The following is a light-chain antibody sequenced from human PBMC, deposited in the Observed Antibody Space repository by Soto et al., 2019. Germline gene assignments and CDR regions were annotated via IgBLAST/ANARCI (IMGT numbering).Light chain of an antibody. CDR3: AAWDDSPTTYVL. CDR1: STNIGNNY. CDR2: SNN. V-gene: IGLV1-47*02. J-gene: IGLJ2*01. Sequence: QSVLTQPPSVSGTPGQRVTICCSGGSTNIGNNYVYWYQHLPGAPPRLLIFSNNQRPPGVPDRFSGFKSGTAASLAIRGLRPEDEGDYYCAAWDDSPTTYVLIGGGTK.